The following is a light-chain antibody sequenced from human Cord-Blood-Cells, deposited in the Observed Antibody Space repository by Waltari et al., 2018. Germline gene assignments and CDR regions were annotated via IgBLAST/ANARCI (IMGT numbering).Light chain of an antibody. V-gene: IGLV2-14*01. CDR3: SSYTSSSTWV. J-gene: IGLJ3*02. Sequence: QSALTQPASVSGSPGPSITIPCTGTSSDVGGSNYVSWYQQHPGKAPKLMIYDVSNRPSGVSNRFSGSKSGNTASRTISGLQAEDEADYYCSSYTSSSTWVFGGGTKLTVL. CDR2: DVS. CDR1: SSDVGGSNY.